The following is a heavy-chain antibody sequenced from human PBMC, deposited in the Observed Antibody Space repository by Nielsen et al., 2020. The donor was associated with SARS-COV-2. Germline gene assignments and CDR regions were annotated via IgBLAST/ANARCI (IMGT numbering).Heavy chain of an antibody. V-gene: IGHV4-30-4*01. Sequence: RQAPGKGLEWIGYIYYSGSTYYNPSLKSRVTISVDTSKNQFSLKLSSVTAADTAVYYCARDRIDAFDIWGQGTMVTVSS. CDR2: IYYSGST. CDR3: ARDRIDAFDI. J-gene: IGHJ3*02.